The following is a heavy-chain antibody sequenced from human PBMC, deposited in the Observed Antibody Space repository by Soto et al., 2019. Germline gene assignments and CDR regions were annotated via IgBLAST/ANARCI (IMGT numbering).Heavy chain of an antibody. CDR3: ARGTLRYFDWLNEYYFDY. Sequence: ASVKVSCKASGYTFTSYDINWVRQATGQGLEWMGWMNPNSGNTGYAQKFQGRVTMTRNTSISTAYMELSSLRSEDTAVYYCARGTLRYFDWLNEYYFDYWGRGNLVTVSS. V-gene: IGHV1-8*01. D-gene: IGHD3-9*01. J-gene: IGHJ4*02. CDR1: GYTFTSYD. CDR2: MNPNSGNT.